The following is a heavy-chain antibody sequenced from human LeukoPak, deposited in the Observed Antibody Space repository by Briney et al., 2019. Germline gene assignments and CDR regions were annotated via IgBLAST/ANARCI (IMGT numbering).Heavy chain of an antibody. CDR3: IRGGGHYYYMDV. D-gene: IGHD3-10*01. J-gene: IGHJ6*03. V-gene: IGHV3-48*03. Sequence: PGGSLRLSCAASGFTFSSYEMNWVRQALGKGLEWVSYISSSGRTIYYADSVKGRFTISRDNAKNSLYLQMNSLRAEDTAVYYCIRGGGHYYYMDVWGKGTTVTIS. CDR2: ISSSGRTI. CDR1: GFTFSSYE.